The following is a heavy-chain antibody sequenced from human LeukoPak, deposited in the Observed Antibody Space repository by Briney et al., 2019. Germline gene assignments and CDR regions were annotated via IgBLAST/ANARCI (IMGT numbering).Heavy chain of an antibody. CDR3: ARVVGYYDSSGSVFDY. V-gene: IGHV4-38-2*02. Sequence: PSETLSLTCSVSGYSISSGYYWGWIRQPPGKGLEWIGIIYHSGNSYYNPSLKSRVAISVDTSKNQFSLKLSSVTAADTAVYYCARVVGYYDSSGSVFDYWGQGTLVTVSS. CDR1: GYSISSGYY. CDR2: IYHSGNS. J-gene: IGHJ4*02. D-gene: IGHD3-22*01.